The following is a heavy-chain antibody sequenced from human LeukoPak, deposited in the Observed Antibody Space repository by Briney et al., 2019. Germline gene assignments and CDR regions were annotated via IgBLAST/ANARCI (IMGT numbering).Heavy chain of an antibody. Sequence: GGSLRLSCAASGFTFSGYWMHWVRQAPGKGLVWVSRINCDGYSITYADSVKGRFTISRDNAKNTLYLQMNSLIAEDTAVYFCTRAGYSSGFDSWGQGTLVTVSS. CDR3: TRAGYSSGFDS. CDR1: GFTFSGYW. D-gene: IGHD6-19*01. V-gene: IGHV3-74*03. CDR2: INCDGYSI. J-gene: IGHJ5*01.